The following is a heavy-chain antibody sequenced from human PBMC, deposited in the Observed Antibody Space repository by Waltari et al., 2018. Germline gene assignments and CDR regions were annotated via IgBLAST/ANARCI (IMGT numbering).Heavy chain of an antibody. V-gene: IGHV1-69-2*01. D-gene: IGHD6-13*01. Sequence: EVQLVQSGAEVKKPGATVKISCKVSGYTFPVYSMDSVQQAPGKGLEWMGLVDPEDGETIYAEKFQGRVTITADTSTDTAYMELGSLRSEDTAVYYCATDSSSSAFDIWGQGTMVTVSS. CDR2: VDPEDGET. CDR3: ATDSSSSAFDI. CDR1: GYTFPVYS. J-gene: IGHJ3*02.